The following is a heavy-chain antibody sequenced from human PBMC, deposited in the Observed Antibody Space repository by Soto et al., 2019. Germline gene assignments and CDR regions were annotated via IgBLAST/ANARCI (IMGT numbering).Heavy chain of an antibody. CDR3: ATKTWRYYYDGMDV. CDR2: FDPEDGET. V-gene: IGHV1-24*01. Sequence: GAPEKLFCKVSGYTLTELSMHWVRQAPGKGLEWMGGFDPEDGETIYAQKFQGRVTMTEDTSTDTAYMELSSLRSEDTSVYYCATKTWRYYYDGMDVWGQGTRVTVS. CDR1: GYTLTELS. J-gene: IGHJ6*02.